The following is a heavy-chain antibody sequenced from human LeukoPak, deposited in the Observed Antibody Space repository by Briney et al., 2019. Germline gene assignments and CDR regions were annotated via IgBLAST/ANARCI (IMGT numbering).Heavy chain of an antibody. V-gene: IGHV3-48*03. CDR1: GFTFSSYE. Sequence: GGSLRLSCAASGFTFSSYEMNWVCQAPGKGLEWVSYISSSGSTIYYADSVKGRFTIFRDNAKNSLYLQMNSLRAEDTAVYYCAREYCSGGSCYRIEFMDVWGQGTTVTVSS. CDR2: ISSSGSTI. D-gene: IGHD2-15*01. CDR3: AREYCSGGSCYRIEFMDV. J-gene: IGHJ6*02.